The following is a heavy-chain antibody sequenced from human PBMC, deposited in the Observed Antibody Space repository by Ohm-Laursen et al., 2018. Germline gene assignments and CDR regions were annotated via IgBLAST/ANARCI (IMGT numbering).Heavy chain of an antibody. CDR3: ANLYYDILTGYEGAIDY. CDR2: ISSSGTTA. V-gene: IGHV3-11*01. J-gene: IGHJ4*02. CDR1: GFTFSDYY. D-gene: IGHD3-9*01. Sequence: SLRLSCAASGFTFSDYYMSWIRQAPGKGLEWVSYISSSGTTAYYSDSVRGRFTISRDNAKNSLYLQMNSLRAEDTAVYYCANLYYDILTGYEGAIDYWGQGTLVTVSS.